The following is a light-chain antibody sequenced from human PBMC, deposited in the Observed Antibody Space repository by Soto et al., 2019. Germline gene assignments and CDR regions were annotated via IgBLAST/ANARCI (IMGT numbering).Light chain of an antibody. Sequence: EIVMTQPPATLSDTPGERATLSCRASQSVSSNLAWYQQKPGQAPRLLIYGASTRATGIPVRFSGSASGTEFTLINSILAPEEFAVYDCQHRSNWPPAFGQGTKV. J-gene: IGKJ1*01. CDR1: QSVSSN. V-gene: IGKV3-15*01. CDR2: GAS. CDR3: QHRSNWPPA.